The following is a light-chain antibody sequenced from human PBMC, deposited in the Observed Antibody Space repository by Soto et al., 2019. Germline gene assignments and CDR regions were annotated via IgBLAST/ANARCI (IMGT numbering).Light chain of an antibody. Sequence: QSALTQPPSASGTPGQRVTISCSGSSSNIGSYAVNWYQQLPGTAPKLLIYTNNQRPSEVPDRFSGSKSGTSASLAISGLQSEDEADYYCSVWDDSLNGYVFGTGTKLTVL. V-gene: IGLV1-44*01. CDR1: SSNIGSYA. CDR3: SVWDDSLNGYV. CDR2: TNN. J-gene: IGLJ1*01.